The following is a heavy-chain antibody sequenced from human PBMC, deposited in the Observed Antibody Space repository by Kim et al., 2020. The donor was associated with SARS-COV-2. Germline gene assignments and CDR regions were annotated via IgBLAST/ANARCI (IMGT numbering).Heavy chain of an antibody. J-gene: IGHJ4*02. V-gene: IGHV6-1*01. Sequence: NDYADSVKSRIMINSDRTKNQFSLQLNSVTPEDTALYYCARGRALTGFDYWGQGTVVTVSS. CDR2: N. CDR3: ARGRALTGFDY.